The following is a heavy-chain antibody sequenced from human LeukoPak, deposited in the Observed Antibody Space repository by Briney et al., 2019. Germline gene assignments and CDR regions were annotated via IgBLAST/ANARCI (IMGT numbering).Heavy chain of an antibody. CDR3: ASLTTVTRAFDI. CDR1: GGSISSSSYY. J-gene: IGHJ3*02. Sequence: SETLSLTCTVSGGSISSSSYYWGWIRQPPGKGLEWIGSIYYSGSTYYNPSLKSRVTISVDTSKNQFSLKLSSVTAADTAVYYCASLTTVTRAFDIWGQGTMVTVSS. V-gene: IGHV4-39*01. D-gene: IGHD4-11*01. CDR2: IYYSGST.